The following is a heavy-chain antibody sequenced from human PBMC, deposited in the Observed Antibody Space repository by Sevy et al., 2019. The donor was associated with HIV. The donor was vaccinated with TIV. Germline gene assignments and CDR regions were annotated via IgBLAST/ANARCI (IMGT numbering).Heavy chain of an antibody. V-gene: IGHV3-11*01. CDR3: ASDVVLVPAAIWFDP. J-gene: IGHJ5*02. CDR1: GFTFSDYY. D-gene: IGHD2-2*01. Sequence: GGSLRLSCAASGFTFSDYYMSWIRQAPGKGLGWVSYISSSGSTIYYADSVKGRFTISRDNAKNSLYLQMNSLRAEDTAVYYCASDVVLVPAAIWFDPWGQGTLVTVSS. CDR2: ISSSGSTI.